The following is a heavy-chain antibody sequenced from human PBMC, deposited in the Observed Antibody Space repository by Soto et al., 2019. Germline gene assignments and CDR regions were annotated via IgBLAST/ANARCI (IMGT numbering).Heavy chain of an antibody. Sequence: SLILSCAASGFTFDDYAMHWVRQVPWKGLEGVAGINWNSGSIGYAGSVKGRFAISRDNAKNSLHLQMDSLRAEDTAFYYCVKDESINWYSGHFRHWGQGTLVTVSS. J-gene: IGHJ1*01. CDR1: GFTFDDYA. CDR2: INWNSGSI. D-gene: IGHD6-13*01. CDR3: VKDESINWYSGHFRH. V-gene: IGHV3-9*01.